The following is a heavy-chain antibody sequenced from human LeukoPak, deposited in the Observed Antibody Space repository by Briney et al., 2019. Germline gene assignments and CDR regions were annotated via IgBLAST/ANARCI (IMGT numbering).Heavy chain of an antibody. Sequence: KTSETLSLTCAVYGGSFSGYYWSWIRQPPGKGLEWIGEINHSGSTNYNPSLKSRVTISVDTSKNQFSPKLSSVTAADTAVYYCARARFFGGLDYWGQGTLVTVSS. CDR2: INHSGST. CDR3: ARARFFGGLDY. CDR1: GGSFSGYY. V-gene: IGHV4-34*01. J-gene: IGHJ4*02. D-gene: IGHD4-23*01.